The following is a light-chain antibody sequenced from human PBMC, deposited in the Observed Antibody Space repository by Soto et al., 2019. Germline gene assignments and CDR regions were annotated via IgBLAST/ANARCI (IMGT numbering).Light chain of an antibody. Sequence: EIVLTQSPGTLSLSPGERATLSCRASQSVSSSYLAWYQQKPGQTPRLLIYDASSRATGIPDRFSGSGSGTDFTLTISRLEPEDLAVYYCQQYGSSPGLTFGGGTKVDIK. CDR3: QQYGSSPGLT. V-gene: IGKV3-20*01. CDR1: QSVSSSY. CDR2: DAS. J-gene: IGKJ4*01.